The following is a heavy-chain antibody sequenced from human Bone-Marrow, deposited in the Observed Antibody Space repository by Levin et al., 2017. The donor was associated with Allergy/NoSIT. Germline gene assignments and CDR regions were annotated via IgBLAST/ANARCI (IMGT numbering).Heavy chain of an antibody. CDR1: GFILSSYW. Sequence: GGSLRLSCGASGFILSSYWMHWVRRGPGKGLVCVSRISPDGNDRRYADSVKGRFTISRDNPKNTIYLEMHSLRDEDTAVYYCVRGTNDWMGIDYWGQGALVAVSS. CDR2: ISPDGNDR. V-gene: IGHV3-74*01. D-gene: IGHD1-1*01. J-gene: IGHJ4*02. CDR3: VRGTNDWMGIDY.